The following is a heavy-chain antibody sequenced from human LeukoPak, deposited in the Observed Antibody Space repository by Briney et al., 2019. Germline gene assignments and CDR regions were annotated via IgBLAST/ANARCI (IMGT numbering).Heavy chain of an antibody. CDR3: ASFMASYYYMDV. V-gene: IGHV4-59*01. CDR1: GGSISSYY. CDR2: IYYSGST. Sequence: PSETLSLTCPVSGGSISSYYWTWIRQPPGKGLEWIGYIYYSGSTDYNPSLKSRVTILVDTSKNQFSLKLTSVTAADTAVYYCASFMASYYYMDVWGKGATVTVSS. D-gene: IGHD5-24*01. J-gene: IGHJ6*03.